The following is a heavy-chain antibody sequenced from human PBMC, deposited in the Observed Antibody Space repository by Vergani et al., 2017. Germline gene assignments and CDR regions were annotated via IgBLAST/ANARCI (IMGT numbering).Heavy chain of an antibody. Sequence: VQLVESGGGLVKPGGSLRLSCAASGFTFSSYSMNWVRQAPGKGLEWVAVISYDGSNKYYPGSVKGRFTISRENAKNSLYLQMNSLRAGDTAVYYCAREVGGAFDIWGQGTMVTVSS. V-gene: IGHV3-30*03. J-gene: IGHJ3*02. CDR2: ISYDGSNK. D-gene: IGHD3-16*01. CDR1: GFTFSSYS. CDR3: AREVGGAFDI.